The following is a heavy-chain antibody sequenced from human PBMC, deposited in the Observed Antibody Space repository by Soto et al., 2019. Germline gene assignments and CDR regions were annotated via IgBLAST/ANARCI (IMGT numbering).Heavy chain of an antibody. V-gene: IGHV1-8*01. D-gene: IGHD5-18*01. CDR1: GYPCTSDD. J-gene: IGHJ4*02. CDR3: ARAKSYGYAAY. CDR2: TNPNSGNT. Sequence: QVQLGQSGAEVKKPADPVKVSCKASGYPCTSDDINWVRQATGDGLERMGWTNPNSGNTGYAQKFHVRVTMTRNTSICTAYMGLRSLRHEDTALYYCARAKSYGYAAYWCQGELVTGSS.